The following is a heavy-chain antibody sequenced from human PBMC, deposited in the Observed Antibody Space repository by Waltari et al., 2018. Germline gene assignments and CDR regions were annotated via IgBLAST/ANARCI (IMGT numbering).Heavy chain of an antibody. D-gene: IGHD1-26*01. J-gene: IGHJ5*02. CDR2: INHSGST. CDR3: ARRGGKASPPSS. V-gene: IGHV4-34*02. CDR1: GGSFSGYY. Sequence: QVQLQQWGAGLSKPSETLSLTCVVYGGSFSGYYWSWIRQPPGKGLEWIWEINHSGSTDYNPSLKSRVTISVDTSKNQFSLKMSSVTAADTAVYYCARRGGKASPPSSWGQGTLVTVSS.